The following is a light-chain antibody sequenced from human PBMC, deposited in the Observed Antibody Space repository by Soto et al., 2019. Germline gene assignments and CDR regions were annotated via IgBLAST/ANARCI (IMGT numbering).Light chain of an antibody. J-gene: IGKJ1*01. V-gene: IGKV1-5*03. CDR1: QSISSW. CDR2: KAS. Sequence: DIQMTQSPSTLSASVGDRVTITCRASQSISSWLAWYQQKPGKAPKLLIYKASSLESGVPSRFSGSGSGTAFTLSIGSLQPDDFATYYFHQYNSYPWTFGQGTNVEIK. CDR3: HQYNSYPWT.